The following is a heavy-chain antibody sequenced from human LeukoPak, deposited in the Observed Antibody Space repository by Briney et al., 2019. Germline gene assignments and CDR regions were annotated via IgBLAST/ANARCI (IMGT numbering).Heavy chain of an antibody. CDR1: GFTFSNYA. Sequence: GGSLRLSCAASGFTFSNYAMNWVRQAPGKGLEWVSAVSGSGASTYYADSVKGRFTISRDNSKDTLCLQMNSLRAEDTAVYYCATRMRGYSGYDLGLMDYWGQGTLVTVSS. D-gene: IGHD5-12*01. V-gene: IGHV3-23*01. CDR3: ATRMRGYSGYDLGLMDY. J-gene: IGHJ4*02. CDR2: VSGSGAST.